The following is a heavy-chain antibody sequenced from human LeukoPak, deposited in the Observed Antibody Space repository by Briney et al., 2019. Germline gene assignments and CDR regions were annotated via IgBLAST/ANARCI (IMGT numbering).Heavy chain of an antibody. CDR1: GFTFSSYW. Sequence: GGSLRLSCAASGFTFSSYWMTWVRQAPGKGLEWVANIKEDGSEKYYVDSVKGRFTISRDNAKNSLYLQMNSLRAEDTALYYCVRWGLGKGEAFDIWGQGTMVTVSS. V-gene: IGHV3-7*01. CDR3: VRWGLGKGEAFDI. J-gene: IGHJ3*02. CDR2: IKEDGSEK. D-gene: IGHD3-16*01.